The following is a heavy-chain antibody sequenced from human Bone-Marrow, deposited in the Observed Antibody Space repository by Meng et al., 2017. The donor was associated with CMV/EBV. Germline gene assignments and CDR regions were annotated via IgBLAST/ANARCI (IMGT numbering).Heavy chain of an antibody. CDR2: IKQDGSEK. CDR3: ARAPYPAPQDY. J-gene: IGHJ4*02. CDR1: GFTFTTYW. V-gene: IGHV3-7*01. Sequence: GGSLRLSCAASGFTFTTYWMTWVRQAPEKGLEWVASIKQDGSEKYYVDSVKGRFTISRDNAKNPLYLQMNSLRAEDTAVYFCARAPYPAPQDYWGQGTLVTVSS.